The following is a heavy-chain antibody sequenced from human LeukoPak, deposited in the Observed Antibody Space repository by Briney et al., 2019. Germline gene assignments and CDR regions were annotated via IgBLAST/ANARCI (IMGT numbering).Heavy chain of an antibody. V-gene: IGHV3-48*02. Sequence: GGSLRLSCAASGFTFSSYSMNWVRQAPGKGLEWASHITASGTAMFYADSVKGRFTISRDNAKNSLYLQMNSLRDEDTAVYYCASSGSYRFDYWGQGTLVTVSS. D-gene: IGHD1-26*01. J-gene: IGHJ4*02. CDR1: GFTFSSYS. CDR3: ASSGSYRFDY. CDR2: ITASGTAM.